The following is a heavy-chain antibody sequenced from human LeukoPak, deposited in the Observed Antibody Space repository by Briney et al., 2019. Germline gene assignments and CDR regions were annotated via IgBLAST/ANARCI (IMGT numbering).Heavy chain of an antibody. CDR3: ARGATIFGVVIPFDY. Sequence: PSETLSLTCAVYGGSFSGYYWSWIRQPPGKGLEWIGEINHSGSTNYNPSLKNRVTISVDTSKNQFSLKLSSVTAADTAVYYCARGATIFGVVIPFDYWGQGTLVTVSS. V-gene: IGHV4-34*01. J-gene: IGHJ4*02. CDR2: INHSGST. CDR1: GGSFSGYY. D-gene: IGHD3-3*01.